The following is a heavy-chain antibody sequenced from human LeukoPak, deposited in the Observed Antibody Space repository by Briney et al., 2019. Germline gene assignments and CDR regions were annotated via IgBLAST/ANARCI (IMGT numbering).Heavy chain of an antibody. Sequence: GGSLRLSCAASGFTFSSYAMSWVRQAPGKGLEWVSTISGSGGSRYYADSVKGRFTISRDNSKNTLYLQMNSLRSDDTAVYYCAKDYYDFWSGGYYYYYGMDVWGQGTTVTVSS. CDR3: AKDYYDFWSGGYYYYYGMDV. J-gene: IGHJ6*02. V-gene: IGHV3-23*01. CDR1: GFTFSSYA. CDR2: ISGSGGSR. D-gene: IGHD3-3*01.